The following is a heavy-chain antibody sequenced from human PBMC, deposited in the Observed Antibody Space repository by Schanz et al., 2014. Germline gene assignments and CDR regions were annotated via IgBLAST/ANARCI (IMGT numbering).Heavy chain of an antibody. Sequence: EVQLVESGGGLVKPGGSLRLSCSASGFTFSTYAMSWARQTPGKGLEWVSLIDYAGSTNYADSVKGRMTVSRDTSKNALFLQMNNLRAEDTAVYYCASPPISVAGRLADYWGQGILVAVSS. D-gene: IGHD6-19*01. J-gene: IGHJ4*02. CDR1: GFTFSTYA. CDR2: IDYAGST. V-gene: IGHV3-66*01. CDR3: ASPPISVAGRLADY.